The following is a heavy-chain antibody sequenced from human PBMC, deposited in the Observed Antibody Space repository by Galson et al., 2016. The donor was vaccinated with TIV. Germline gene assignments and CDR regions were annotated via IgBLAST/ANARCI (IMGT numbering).Heavy chain of an antibody. CDR2: INPKSGDT. J-gene: IGHJ4*02. Sequence: SVKVSCKASGYTFTDYYIHWVRRAPGQGLEWMGWINPKSGDTKYAQKFEGRVTMTRDTSISTVFMELSSLIYDDTAVFYCARERHMDYWGQGTLVTVSS. CDR1: GYTFTDYY. CDR3: ARERHMDY. V-gene: IGHV1-2*02.